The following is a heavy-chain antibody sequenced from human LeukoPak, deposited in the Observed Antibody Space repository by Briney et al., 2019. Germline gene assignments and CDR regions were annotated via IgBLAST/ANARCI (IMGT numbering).Heavy chain of an antibody. CDR2: IFRTDEK. D-gene: IGHD3-16*01. CDR3: AHRPWGSYNWFDP. Sequence: SGPTLVKPTQTLTLTCTFYGFSLSSRGVGVGWIRQPPGKALGWLAHIFRTDEKRYSPSLTSSLTVTKDTSKNQVVLTMTTMYPVDTATYYCAHRPWGSYNWFDPWGQGTLATVSS. CDR1: GFSLSSRGVG. J-gene: IGHJ5*02. V-gene: IGHV2-5*01.